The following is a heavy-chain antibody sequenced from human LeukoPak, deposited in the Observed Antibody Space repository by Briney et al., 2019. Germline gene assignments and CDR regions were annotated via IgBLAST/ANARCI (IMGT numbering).Heavy chain of an antibody. CDR1: GGSISTSSYY. Sequence: SSETLSLTCTVSGGSISTSSYYWGWIRQPPGKGLEWIGSISYSGSTYYNPSLKSRVTISVDTSKNQFSLKLSSVTAADTAVYYCARHYYDFWSGWYVWGKGTTVTVSS. J-gene: IGHJ6*04. V-gene: IGHV4-39*01. D-gene: IGHD3-3*01. CDR3: ARHYYDFWSGWYV. CDR2: ISYSGST.